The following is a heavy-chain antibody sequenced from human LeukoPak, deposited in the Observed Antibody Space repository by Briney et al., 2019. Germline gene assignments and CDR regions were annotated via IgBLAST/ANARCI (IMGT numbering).Heavy chain of an antibody. CDR1: GFTVSTYG. D-gene: IGHD5-12*01. CDR3: AKATGYDYGSWFDP. Sequence: GGSLRLSWAAAGFTVSTYGMSWVRQAPGKGREWVSQITGSGSRTYYADYVHGRFTISRDQSQKMLYLQMDSLRAQDTAVYYCAKATGYDYGSWFDPWGQGTLVTVSS. CDR2: ITGSGSRT. V-gene: IGHV3-23*01. J-gene: IGHJ5*02.